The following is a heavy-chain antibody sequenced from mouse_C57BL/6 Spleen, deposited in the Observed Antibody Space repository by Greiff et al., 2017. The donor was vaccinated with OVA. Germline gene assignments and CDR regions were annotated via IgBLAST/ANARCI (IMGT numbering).Heavy chain of an antibody. J-gene: IGHJ2*01. CDR1: GFSLTSYG. D-gene: IGHD2-3*01. V-gene: IGHV2-2*01. CDR2: IWSGGST. CDR3: ARNEEKNDGYLLDY. Sequence: QVQLKESGPGLVQPSQSLSITCTVSGFSLTSYGVHWVRQSPGKGLEWLGVIWSGGSTDYNAAFISRLSISKDNSKSQVFFKMNSLQADDTAIYYCARNEEKNDGYLLDYWGQGTTLTVSS.